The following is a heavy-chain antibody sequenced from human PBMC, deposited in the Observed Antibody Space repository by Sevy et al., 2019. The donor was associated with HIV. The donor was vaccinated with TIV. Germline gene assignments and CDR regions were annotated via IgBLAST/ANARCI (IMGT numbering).Heavy chain of an antibody. V-gene: IGHV3-15*01. D-gene: IGHD4-17*01. CDR2: IKSKTDGGTT. Sequence: GGSLRLSCAASGFTFSNAWMSWVRQAPGKGLEWVGRIKSKTDGGTTDYAAPVKGRFTISRDDSKNTLYLQMNSLKTEDTAVYYCTTGVGGDYASEYLDYWGQGTLVTVSA. CDR1: GFTFSNAW. CDR3: TTGVGGDYASEYLDY. J-gene: IGHJ4*02.